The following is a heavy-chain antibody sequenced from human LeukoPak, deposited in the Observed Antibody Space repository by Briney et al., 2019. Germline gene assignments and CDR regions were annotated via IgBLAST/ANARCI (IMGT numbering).Heavy chain of an antibody. D-gene: IGHD4-17*01. V-gene: IGHV1-2*02. CDR3: VKDYGAFCFYS. J-gene: IGHJ4*02. CDR2: TIPDSVDT. CDR1: GYTFTGSY. Sequence: ASVKVSSAESGYTFTGSYMHWVRQTPRQGLEWMGWTIPDSVDTNYAQKCQGRVTMSTDTYISTAYMELCRLRSDDPALYFCVKDYGAFCFYSCGQGTLVTASS.